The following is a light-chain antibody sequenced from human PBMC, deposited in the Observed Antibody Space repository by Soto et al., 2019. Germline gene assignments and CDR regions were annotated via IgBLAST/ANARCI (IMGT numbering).Light chain of an antibody. CDR3: HQDGSAPTWT. V-gene: IGKV3-20*01. J-gene: IGKJ1*01. Sequence: EIVLTQXXGTLALSGGEXXXXXXXASQSVSSNYFAPDQHKPXHGHRVLIYWASTXACGIPDRFRGRASGTYFTLTISRLEPEDSLVYYCHQDGSAPTWTVAEGTK. CDR2: WAS. CDR1: QSVSSNY.